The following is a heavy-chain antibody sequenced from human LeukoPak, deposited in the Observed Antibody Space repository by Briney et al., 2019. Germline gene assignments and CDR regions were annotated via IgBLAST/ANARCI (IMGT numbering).Heavy chain of an antibody. J-gene: IGHJ4*02. D-gene: IGHD1-1*01. CDR3: ARDGPQVNDYK. Sequence: GGSLRLSCAASGFNVSSNYMSWVRQAPGKGLEWVSSISSSSSYIYYADSVKGRFTISRDNAKNSLYLQMNSLRAEDTAVYYCARDGPQVNDYKWGQGTLVTVSS. CDR1: GFNVSSNY. CDR2: ISSSSSYI. V-gene: IGHV3-21*01.